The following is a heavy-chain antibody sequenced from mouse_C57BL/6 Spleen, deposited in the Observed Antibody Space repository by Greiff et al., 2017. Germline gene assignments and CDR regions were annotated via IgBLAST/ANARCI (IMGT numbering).Heavy chain of an antibody. Sequence: VQLQQSGAELVRPGASVKLSCKASGYTFTDYYINWVKQRPGQGLEWIARIYPGSGNTYYNEKFKGKATLTAEKSSSTAYMQLSSLTSEDSAVYFCARDDGYHYYAMDYWGQGTSVTVSS. CDR2: IYPGSGNT. CDR1: GYTFTDYY. CDR3: ARDDGYHYYAMDY. D-gene: IGHD2-3*01. J-gene: IGHJ4*01. V-gene: IGHV1-76*01.